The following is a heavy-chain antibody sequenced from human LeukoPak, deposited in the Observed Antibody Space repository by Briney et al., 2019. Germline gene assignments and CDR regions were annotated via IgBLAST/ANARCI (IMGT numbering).Heavy chain of an antibody. CDR3: ARELYCGGDCYSDYFDY. CDR1: GFTFSSYA. J-gene: IGHJ4*02. Sequence: GGSLRLSCAASGFTFSSYAMHWVRQAPGKGLEWVAVISYDGSNKYYADSVKGRFTISRDNSKNTLYLQMNSLRAEDTAVYYCARELYCGGDCYSDYFDYWGQGTLVTVSS. D-gene: IGHD2-21*02. CDR2: ISYDGSNK. V-gene: IGHV3-30-3*01.